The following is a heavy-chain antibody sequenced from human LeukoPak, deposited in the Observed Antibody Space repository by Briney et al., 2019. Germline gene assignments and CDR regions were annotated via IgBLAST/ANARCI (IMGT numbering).Heavy chain of an antibody. Sequence: PSETLSLTCAVSVGSIRDYQWSWVRQPPGKGLEWIGHINTKGGTGYNPSLRSRLSFSIDTSREQFSLKLSSVTAADTAMYYCATSNDYTVAPFDLWGLGTQVTVAS. CDR1: VGSIRDYQ. J-gene: IGHJ4*02. V-gene: IGHV4-4*07. CDR2: INTKGGT. D-gene: IGHD3-3*01. CDR3: ATSNDYTVAPFDL.